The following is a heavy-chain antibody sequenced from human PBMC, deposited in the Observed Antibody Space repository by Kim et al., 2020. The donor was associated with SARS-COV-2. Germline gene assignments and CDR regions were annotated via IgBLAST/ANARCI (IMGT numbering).Heavy chain of an antibody. CDR3: ARAGPKGYDFWSGSYSLDV. J-gene: IGHJ6*02. CDR2: ISSSGSPI. CDR1: GFTFSDYY. V-gene: IGHV3-11*01. Sequence: GGSLRLSCAASGFTFSDYYMSWIRQAPGKGLEWVSYISSSGSPIYYADSVKGRFTLSRDNARKSLYLQMKSLRAEDTAVYYCARAGPKGYDFWSGSYSLDVWGQGTTVTVSS. D-gene: IGHD3-3*01.